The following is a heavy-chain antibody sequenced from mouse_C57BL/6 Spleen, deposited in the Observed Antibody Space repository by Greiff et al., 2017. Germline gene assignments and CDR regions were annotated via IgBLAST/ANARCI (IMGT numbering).Heavy chain of an antibody. CDR3: ARGELTDY. CDR2: ISDGGSYT. CDR1: GFTFSSYA. Sequence: EVHLVESGGGLVKPGGSLKLSCAASGFTFSSYAMSWVRQTPEKRLEWVATISDGGSYTYYPDNVKGRFTISRDNAKNNLYLQMSHLKSEDTAMYYCARGELTDYWGQGTTLTGSS. V-gene: IGHV5-4*01. J-gene: IGHJ2*01.